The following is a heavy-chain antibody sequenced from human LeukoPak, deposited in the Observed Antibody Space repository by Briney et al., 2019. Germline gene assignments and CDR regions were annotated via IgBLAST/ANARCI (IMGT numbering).Heavy chain of an antibody. CDR2: VDSDGTTT. Sequence: GGSLRLSCVASGVTISGYWMHWVRQAPGKGLAWVSRVDSDGTTTRYADSVKGRFTISRDNAKNTVYLQMNSLRAEDTAVYYCARIITAEAADCWGQGTLVAVSS. J-gene: IGHJ4*02. CDR1: GVTISGYW. CDR3: ARIITAEAADC. D-gene: IGHD1-14*01. V-gene: IGHV3-74*01.